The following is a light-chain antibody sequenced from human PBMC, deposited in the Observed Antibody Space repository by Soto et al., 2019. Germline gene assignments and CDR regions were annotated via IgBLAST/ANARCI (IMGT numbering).Light chain of an antibody. CDR2: GES. Sequence: EIVLTQSPGTLSLSPGERATLSCRASQSVSNNYLAWYQQKPGQAPRLLIYGESSRATGIPDRFSGSGSGTDFTLTISRLEPEDFAVYYCQQYGSSPLTFGGGTKVEIK. J-gene: IGKJ4*01. V-gene: IGKV3-20*01. CDR1: QSVSNNY. CDR3: QQYGSSPLT.